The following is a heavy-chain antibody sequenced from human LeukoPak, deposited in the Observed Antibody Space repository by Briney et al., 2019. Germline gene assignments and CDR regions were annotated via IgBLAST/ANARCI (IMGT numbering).Heavy chain of an antibody. V-gene: IGHV1-69*13. CDR2: IIPIFGTA. Sequence: PVKVSCKASGGTFSSYAISWVRQAPGQGLEWMGGIIPIFGTANYAQKFQGRVTITADESTSTAYMELSSLRSEDTAVYYCARGWLQLRGGDYWGQGTLVTVSS. CDR3: ARGWLQLRGGDY. J-gene: IGHJ4*02. CDR1: GGTFSSYA. D-gene: IGHD5-24*01.